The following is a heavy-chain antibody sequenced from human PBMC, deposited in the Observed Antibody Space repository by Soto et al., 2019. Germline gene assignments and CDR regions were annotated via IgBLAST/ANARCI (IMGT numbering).Heavy chain of an antibody. CDR2: IYYGGGT. V-gene: IGHV4-59*08. D-gene: IGHD3-22*01. J-gene: IGHJ6*02. Sequence: SETLSLTCTVSGGSISSYYWNWIRQPPGKGLEWIGDIYYGGGTNYNPSLKSRVTISVDTSKNQFSLKLSSVTAADTAVYYCARRLYYDSSGFEGGGMDVWGQGTTVTVSS. CDR1: GGSISSYY. CDR3: ARRLYYDSSGFEGGGMDV.